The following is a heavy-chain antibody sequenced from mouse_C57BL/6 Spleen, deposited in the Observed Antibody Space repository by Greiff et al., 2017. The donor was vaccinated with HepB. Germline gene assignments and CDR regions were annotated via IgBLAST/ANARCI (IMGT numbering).Heavy chain of an antibody. D-gene: IGHD2-5*01. CDR1: GYTFTDYE. V-gene: IGHV1-15*01. J-gene: IGHJ3*01. CDR3: TRGPYYSNYVGAY. CDR2: IDPETGGT. Sequence: VQLVESGAELVRPGASVTLSCKASGYTFTDYEMHWVKQTPVHGLEWIGAIDPETGGTAYNQKFKGKAILTADKSSSTAYMELRSLTSEDSAVYYCTRGPYYSNYVGAYWGQGTLVTVSA.